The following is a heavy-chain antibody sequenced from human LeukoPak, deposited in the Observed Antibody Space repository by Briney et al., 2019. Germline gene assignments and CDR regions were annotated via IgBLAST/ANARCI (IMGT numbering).Heavy chain of an antibody. D-gene: IGHD5-18*01. Sequence: GGPLRLSCAASGFTFSSYATSWVRQAPGKGLEWISAISGSGGSTYYADSVKGRFTISRDNARNSLFLQMNNLRVDDSAVYYCAREYTAMAYDYWGQGTMVTVSS. CDR3: AREYTAMAYDY. V-gene: IGHV3-23*01. CDR2: ISGSGGST. CDR1: GFTFSSYA. J-gene: IGHJ4*02.